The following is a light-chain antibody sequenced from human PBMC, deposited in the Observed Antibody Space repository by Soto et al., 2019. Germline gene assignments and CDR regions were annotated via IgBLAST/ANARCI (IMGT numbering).Light chain of an antibody. CDR3: QQSYSTLLT. V-gene: IGKV1-39*01. Sequence: IQMTQSPSSLSASVGDRVTITCRASQSISRFLNWYQHKPGKAPRLLIYAASSLHSGVPSRFSGSGSGTDFTLTISSLQPEDFATYYCQQSYSTLLTFGGGTKVDIK. CDR2: AAS. J-gene: IGKJ4*01. CDR1: QSISRF.